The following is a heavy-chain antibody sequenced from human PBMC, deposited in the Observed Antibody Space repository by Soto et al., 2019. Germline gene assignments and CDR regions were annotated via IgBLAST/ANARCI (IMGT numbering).Heavy chain of an antibody. CDR2: ISGSGGST. D-gene: IGHD2-15*01. Sequence: GGPLRLSCAASGCTFSSYAMSWVRQAPGKGLEWVSAISGSGGSTYYADSVKGWFTISRDNSKNTLYLQMNSLRAEDTAVYYCAKPIVVVVAATPVFDYWGQGTLVTVSS. V-gene: IGHV3-23*01. CDR3: AKPIVVVVAATPVFDY. CDR1: GCTFSSYA. J-gene: IGHJ4*02.